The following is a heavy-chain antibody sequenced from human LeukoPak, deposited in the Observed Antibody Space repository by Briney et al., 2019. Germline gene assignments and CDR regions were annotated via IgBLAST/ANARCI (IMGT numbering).Heavy chain of an antibody. V-gene: IGHV3-30*04. J-gene: IGHJ4*02. CDR1: GFTFSSYA. D-gene: IGHD6-19*01. CDR3: ARDRSGWNDY. CDR2: ISYDGSNK. Sequence: ERSLRLSCAASGFTFSSYAMHWVRQAPGKGLEWVAVISYDGSNKYYADSVKGRFTISRDNSKNTLYLQMNSLRAEDTAAYYCARDRSGWNDYWGQGTLVTVSS.